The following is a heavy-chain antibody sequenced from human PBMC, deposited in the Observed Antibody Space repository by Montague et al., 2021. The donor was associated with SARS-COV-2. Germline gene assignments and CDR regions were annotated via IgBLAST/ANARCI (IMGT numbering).Heavy chain of an antibody. J-gene: IGHJ6*02. D-gene: IGHD3-10*01. Sequence: SETLSLTCSVSGTSITRDSWNWIRQPPWKGLEWIGYISDSCSTNYYPSLKIRVTMSVDTAKNQMSLKLTSMTAADTAVYDYASGCLSYFGAGSDWYGMDVWGQGTTVTVSS. CDR1: GTSITRDS. CDR2: ISDSCST. CDR3: ASGCLSYFGAGSDWYGMDV. V-gene: IGHV4-59*01.